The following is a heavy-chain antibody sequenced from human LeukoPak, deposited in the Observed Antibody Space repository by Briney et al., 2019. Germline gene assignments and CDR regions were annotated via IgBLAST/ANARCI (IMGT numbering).Heavy chain of an antibody. CDR1: GFTFSSYS. D-gene: IGHD3-16*02. J-gene: IGHJ6*02. CDR3: AKDLLMGELSLGNYYGMDV. Sequence: PGGSLRLSCAASGFTFSSYSMIWVRQAPGKGLEWVSYISSSSSTIYYADSVKGRFTISRDNAKNSLYLQMNSLRAEDTAVYYCAKDLLMGELSLGNYYGMDVWGQGTTVTVSS. V-gene: IGHV3-48*01. CDR2: ISSSSSTI.